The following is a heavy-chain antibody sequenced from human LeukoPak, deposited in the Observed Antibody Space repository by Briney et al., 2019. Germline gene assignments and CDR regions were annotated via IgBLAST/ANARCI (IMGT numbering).Heavy chain of an antibody. D-gene: IGHD3-3*01. Sequence: PSETLSLTCTVSGDSISIYYLSGIRQPPGKGLECIGYIYYTGRTKYNPSLKSRVTISIDMSKKQFSLKLSSVTAADTAVYYCTSGWMGNTSGYYTLDYWGQGTLVTVSS. CDR3: TSGWMGNTSGYYTLDY. CDR1: GDSISIYY. J-gene: IGHJ4*02. CDR2: IYYTGRT. V-gene: IGHV4-59*01.